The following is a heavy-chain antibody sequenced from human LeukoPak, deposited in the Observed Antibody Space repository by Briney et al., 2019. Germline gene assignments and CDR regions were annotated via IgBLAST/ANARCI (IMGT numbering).Heavy chain of an antibody. J-gene: IGHJ6*02. D-gene: IGHD3-3*01. CDR3: ARATYYDLWSGYYAVYYYYGMDV. V-gene: IGHV1-8*01. CDR1: GYTFTSYD. CDR2: MNPNSGNT. Sequence: GASVKVSCKASGYTFTSYDINWVRQATGQGLEWMGWMNPNSGNTGYAQKFQGRVTMTRNTSISTAYMELSSLRSEDTAVYYCARATYYDLWSGYYAVYYYYGMDVWGQGTTVTVSS.